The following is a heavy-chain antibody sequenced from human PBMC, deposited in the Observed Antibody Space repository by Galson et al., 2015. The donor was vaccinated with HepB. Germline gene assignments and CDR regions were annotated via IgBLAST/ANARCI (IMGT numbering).Heavy chain of an antibody. CDR2: IYYSGST. V-gene: IGHV4-39*01. CDR3: ATNSGYDYVGEVFVY. J-gene: IGHJ4*02. CDR1: GGSISSSSYY. Sequence: TLSLTCTVSGGSISSSSYYWGWIRQPPGKGLEWIGSIYYSGSTYYNPSLKSRVTISVDTSKNQFSLKLSSVTAADTAVYYCATNSGYDYVGEVFVYWGQGTLVTVSS. D-gene: IGHD5-12*01.